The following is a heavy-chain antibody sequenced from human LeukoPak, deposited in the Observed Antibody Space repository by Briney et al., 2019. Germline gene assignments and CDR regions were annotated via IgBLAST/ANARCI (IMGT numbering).Heavy chain of an antibody. V-gene: IGHV4-59*01. CDR2: ISYSGST. D-gene: IGHD3-16*01. CDR3: ARVGRGDYVWGSYSFDY. J-gene: IGHJ4*02. CDR1: GDSISSYH. Sequence: ETLSLTCTVSGDSISSYHLSWIRQPPGKGLEWIGYISYSGSTSCNPSLKSRVTISVDTSENQFSLKLSSVTASDTAVYYCARVGRGDYVWGSYSFDYWGQGTLVTVSS.